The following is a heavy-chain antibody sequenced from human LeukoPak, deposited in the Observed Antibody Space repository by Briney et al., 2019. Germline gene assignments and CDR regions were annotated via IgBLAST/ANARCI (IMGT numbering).Heavy chain of an antibody. CDR1: EFTFSTYA. Sequence: PGGSLRLSCAASEFTFSTYAMHWVRQAPGKGLEWVAVISYDGSTTYYADSVKGRFTISRDNSKNTLYLQMNSLRGEDTAVFYCARGVPYYYDSSGYYFDYWGQGTLVTVSS. D-gene: IGHD3-22*01. CDR3: ARGVPYYYDSSGYYFDY. CDR2: ISYDGSTT. V-gene: IGHV3-30*04. J-gene: IGHJ4*02.